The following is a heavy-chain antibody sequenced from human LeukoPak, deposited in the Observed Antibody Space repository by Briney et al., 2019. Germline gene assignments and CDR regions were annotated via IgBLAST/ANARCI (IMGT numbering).Heavy chain of an antibody. V-gene: IGHV4-39*07. CDR1: GASISSGSSY. D-gene: IGHD3-22*01. Sequence: PSETLSLTCSVSGASISSGSSYWGWIRQPPGKTLEWIGSIYSSGSTYYNPSLKSRVIIIIDTPKNHFSLTLSSVTAADTAVYYCARASYSYDISGWVPFDYWGQGTLVTVSS. CDR2: IYSSGST. CDR3: ARASYSYDISGWVPFDY. J-gene: IGHJ4*02.